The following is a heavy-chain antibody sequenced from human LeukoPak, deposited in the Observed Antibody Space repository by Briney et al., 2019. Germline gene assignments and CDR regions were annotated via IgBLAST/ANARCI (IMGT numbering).Heavy chain of an antibody. D-gene: IGHD3-10*01. CDR2: IGGTDGST. J-gene: IGHJ4*02. V-gene: IGHV3-23*01. CDR1: GFAFTNHA. Sequence: GGSLRLSCVASGFAFTNHAMTWVRQAPGKGLEWVSSIGGTDGSTYYADSVKGRFTISRDNSKDTLYLQMNSLRVEDTATYYCAKRDSHGSHPYYLDSWGQGALITVSS. CDR3: AKRDSHGSHPYYLDS.